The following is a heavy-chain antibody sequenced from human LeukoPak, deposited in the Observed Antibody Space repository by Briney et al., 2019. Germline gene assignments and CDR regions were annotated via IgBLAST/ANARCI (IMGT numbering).Heavy chain of an antibody. J-gene: IGHJ5*02. V-gene: IGHV3-73*01. CDR2: IRSKANSYAT. CDR1: GFTFSGSA. CDR3: TRHQRYYDFWSGYSMAFDP. D-gene: IGHD3-3*01. Sequence: GGSLRLSCAASGFTFSGSAMHWVRQASGKGLEWVGRIRSKANSYATAYAASVKGRFTISRDDSKNTAYLQMNSLKTEDTAVYYCTRHQRYYDFWSGYSMAFDPWGQGTLVTVSS.